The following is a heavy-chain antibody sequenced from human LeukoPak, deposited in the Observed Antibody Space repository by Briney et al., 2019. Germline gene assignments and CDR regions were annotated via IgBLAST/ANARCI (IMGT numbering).Heavy chain of an antibody. CDR2: FDPEDGET. D-gene: IGHD2-15*01. V-gene: IGHV1-24*01. CDR1: GYTLTELS. Sequence: GASVTVSCKVSGYTLTELSMHWVRQAPGKGVEWMGGFDPEDGETIYTQKFQGRVTMTEDTSTDTAYMELSSLRSEDTAVYYCATAEYCSGGSCYSLDYWGQGTLVTVSS. CDR3: ATAEYCSGGSCYSLDY. J-gene: IGHJ4*02.